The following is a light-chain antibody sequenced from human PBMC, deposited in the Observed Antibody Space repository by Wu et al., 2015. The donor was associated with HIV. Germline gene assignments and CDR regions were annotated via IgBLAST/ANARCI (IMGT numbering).Light chain of an antibody. V-gene: IGKV3-11*01. CDR1: QSLGSN. Sequence: EIVLTQSPATLSLYPGERATLSCRATQSLGSNLAWYQQRRGQAPRLLIQDTTYRAAGVPARFRGTGSETNFTLTITSLEPEDFAVYYCQQRTNWVFGGGTKLEI. CDR3: QQRTNWV. CDR2: DTT. J-gene: IGKJ4*01.